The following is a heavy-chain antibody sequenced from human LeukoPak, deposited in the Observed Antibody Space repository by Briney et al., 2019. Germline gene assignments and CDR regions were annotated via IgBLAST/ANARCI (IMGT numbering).Heavy chain of an antibody. CDR1: GYSFTTHW. D-gene: IGHD1/OR15-1a*01. V-gene: IGHV5-51*01. J-gene: IGHJ4*02. CDR2: IFPGDPET. Sequence: GESLKISCKGSGYSFTTHWIGWVRQLPGKGLGWMGLIFPGDPETIYSPSLQGQVTISADKSINTAYLRWSSLKASDTAMYYCATSESQTRFDYWGQGTLVTVSS. CDR3: ATSESQTRFDY.